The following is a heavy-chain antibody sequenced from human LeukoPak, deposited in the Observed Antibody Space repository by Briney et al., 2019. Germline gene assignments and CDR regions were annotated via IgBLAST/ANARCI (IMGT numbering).Heavy chain of an antibody. D-gene: IGHD2-8*01. Sequence: SVKVSCKVSGATFSSYAVNWVRQAPGQGLQYMGGIIPFFGTTNYAQMFQVRVTITTDDSTRTTYMELSSLRSEDTAVYYCAFGFCTNGVCFSTLHHWGQGTLVTVSS. CDR1: GATFSSYA. V-gene: IGHV1-69*05. J-gene: IGHJ5*02. CDR2: IIPFFGTT. CDR3: AFGFCTNGVCFSTLHH.